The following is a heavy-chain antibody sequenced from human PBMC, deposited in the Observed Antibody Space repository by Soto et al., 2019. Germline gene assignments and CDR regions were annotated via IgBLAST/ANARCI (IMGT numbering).Heavy chain of an antibody. J-gene: IGHJ4*02. CDR2: VSYIGT. CDR1: GGSISTYY. Sequence: SETLSLTCTASGGSISTYYWSWIRQSPGKGLEMIGYVSYIGTIYNPSLRSRLSISLDTSRNQFSLELSSVSAAATAVDYCAGVRLTGSNRHFEYWGRGILVAASS. V-gene: IGHV4-59*01. CDR3: AGVRLTGSNRHFEY. D-gene: IGHD1-26*01.